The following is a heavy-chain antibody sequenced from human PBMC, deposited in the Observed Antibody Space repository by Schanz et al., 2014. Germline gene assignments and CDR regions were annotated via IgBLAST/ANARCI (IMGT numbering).Heavy chain of an antibody. CDR3: ARRITGTHHNPYYHGMDV. Sequence: QVQLVESGGGVVQPGRSLRLSCAASGFTFSSYAIHWVRQAPGKGLEWVAVISYDGSNKYYADSVKGRFTISRDNSKNALYLQMNSLRAEDTAVYYCARRITGTHHNPYYHGMDVWGQGTTVTVSS. V-gene: IGHV3-30*04. D-gene: IGHD1-20*01. CDR1: GFTFSSYA. J-gene: IGHJ6*02. CDR2: ISYDGSNK.